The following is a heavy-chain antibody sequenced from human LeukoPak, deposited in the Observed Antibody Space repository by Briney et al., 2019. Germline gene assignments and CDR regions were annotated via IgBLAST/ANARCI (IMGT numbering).Heavy chain of an antibody. CDR1: GFTVSSNY. CDR3: ARRGREAPSGSYDY. V-gene: IGHV3-66*02. CDR2: IYSGGST. Sequence: GGSLRLSCAASGFTVSSNYKSWVRQAPGKGLEWVSVIYSGGSTYYADSVKGRFTISRDNSKNTLYLQMNSLRAEDTAVYYCARRGREAPSGSYDYWGQGTLVTVSS. J-gene: IGHJ4*02. D-gene: IGHD1-26*01.